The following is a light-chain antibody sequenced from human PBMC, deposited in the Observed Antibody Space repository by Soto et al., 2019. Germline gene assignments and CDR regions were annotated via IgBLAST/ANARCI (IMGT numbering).Light chain of an antibody. V-gene: IGKV3-11*01. CDR2: DAS. Sequence: EIVLTQSPATLSLSPGERATLSCRASQSVNNYVAWYQQKPGQAPRLLIYDASNRATGIPARFSGSGSGTDFTLTISSLEPEDFGVYYCQQRDDLYTFGQGTKLEIK. J-gene: IGKJ2*01. CDR1: QSVNNY. CDR3: QQRDDLYT.